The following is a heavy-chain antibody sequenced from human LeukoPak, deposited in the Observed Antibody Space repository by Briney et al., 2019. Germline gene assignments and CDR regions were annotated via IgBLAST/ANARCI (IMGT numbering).Heavy chain of an antibody. J-gene: IGHJ4*02. Sequence: SQTLSLTCTVSGGSINSGGYYWNWIRQHPGKGLEWIGYIYYSGSTYYNPSLKSRVTISVDTSKNQFSLKLSSVTAADTAVYYCARQGHYSYWGQGTLVTVSS. CDR3: ARQGHYSY. D-gene: IGHD2-15*01. CDR2: IYYSGST. CDR1: GGSINSGGYY. V-gene: IGHV4-31*03.